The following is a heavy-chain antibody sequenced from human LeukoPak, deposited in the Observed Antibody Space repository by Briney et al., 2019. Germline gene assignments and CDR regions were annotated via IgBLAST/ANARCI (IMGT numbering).Heavy chain of an antibody. CDR1: GFTFSNYG. CDR2: ISYDGSNK. CDR3: ARDRKGALNYGMDV. J-gene: IGHJ6*02. Sequence: GRSLRLSCAASGFTFSNYGIHWVRQAPGRGLEWVAVISYDGSNKYYADSVKGRFTISRDNSKNTLYLQMNSLRAEDTAVYYCARDRKGALNYGMDVWGQGTTVTVSS. V-gene: IGHV3-30*03.